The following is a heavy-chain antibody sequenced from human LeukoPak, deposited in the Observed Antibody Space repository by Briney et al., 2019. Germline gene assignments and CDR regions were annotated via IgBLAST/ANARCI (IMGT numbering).Heavy chain of an antibody. J-gene: IGHJ6*03. CDR3: ARDPYSGNYGNDYYYYMDV. CDR1: GFTFSSFN. Sequence: MAGGSLRLSCAASGFTFSSFNMNWVRQAPGKAMEWVSSITSSGTHIFYADSVRGRFTISRDNAKNSLYLQMDSLGPDDTAVYYCARDPYSGNYGNDYYYYMDVWGKGTTVTISS. D-gene: IGHD1-26*01. CDR2: ITSSGTHI. V-gene: IGHV3-21*01.